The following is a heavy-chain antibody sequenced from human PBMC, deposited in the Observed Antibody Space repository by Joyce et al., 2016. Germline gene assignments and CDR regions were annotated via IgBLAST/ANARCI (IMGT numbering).Heavy chain of an antibody. CDR2: IYYTWRT. J-gene: IGHJ5*02. CDR1: GGDPIPYPSYF. Sequence: QLQLEESGPGLVKPSDTLSLTCTVSGGDPIPYPSYFWGWVRQPPGKGLEWLATIYYTWRTHYNPSLVSRLTISMDPSRNQFSLRLRSVTATDTAVYFCARHVGSSVMVPFNPWGQGTLVTVSS. CDR3: ARHVGSSVMVPFNP. V-gene: IGHV4-39*01. D-gene: IGHD2-8*01.